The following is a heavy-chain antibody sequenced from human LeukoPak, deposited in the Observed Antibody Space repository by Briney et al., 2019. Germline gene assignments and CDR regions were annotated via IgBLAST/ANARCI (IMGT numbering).Heavy chain of an antibody. CDR1: GGSISSGGYY. D-gene: IGHD5-18*01. CDR3: ARGGMDSYGYDLFDY. V-gene: IGHV4-30-2*01. CDR2: IYHSGST. J-gene: IGHJ4*02. Sequence: SETLSLTCTVSGGSISSGGYYWSWIRQPPGKGLEWIGYIYHSGSTYYNPSLKSRVTISVDRSKNQFSLKLSSVTAADTAVYYCARGGMDSYGYDLFDYWGQGTLVTVSS.